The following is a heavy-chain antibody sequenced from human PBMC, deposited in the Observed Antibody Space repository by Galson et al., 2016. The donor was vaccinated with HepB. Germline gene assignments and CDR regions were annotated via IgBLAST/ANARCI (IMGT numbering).Heavy chain of an antibody. CDR1: GYSFTSYW. J-gene: IGHJ4*02. CDR3: ARPGDYSQFDY. Sequence: QSGAAVKKPGESLRISCKGSGYSFTSYWITWVRQMPGKGLEWMGRIDPSDSHTNYSPSFQGHVTLSIDKSINTAYLQWSSLKASDTAMYYCARPGDYSQFDYWGQGTLVTVSS. D-gene: IGHD4-11*01. CDR2: IDPSDSHT. V-gene: IGHV5-10-1*01.